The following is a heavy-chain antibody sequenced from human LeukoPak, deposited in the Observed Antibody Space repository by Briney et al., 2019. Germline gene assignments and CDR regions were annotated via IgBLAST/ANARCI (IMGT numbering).Heavy chain of an antibody. J-gene: IGHJ1*01. Sequence: PSETLSLTCTVSGGSISGYYWNWIRQSAGKGLEWIGRIYANGGTNYNPSLRSRASMSVDTSKNQFSLKLTSVTAADTAIYYCARDFTRNSYAVAEFFHPWGQGTLVSVSS. D-gene: IGHD5-18*01. CDR3: ARDFTRNSYAVAEFFHP. V-gene: IGHV4-4*07. CDR2: IYANGGT. CDR1: GGSISGYY.